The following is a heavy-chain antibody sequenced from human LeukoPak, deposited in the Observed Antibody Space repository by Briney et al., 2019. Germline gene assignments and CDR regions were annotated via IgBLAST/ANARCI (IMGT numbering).Heavy chain of an antibody. D-gene: IGHD3-16*01. CDR3: AGSQGEYYFIDV. V-gene: IGHV4-59*01. CDR1: GGSINTKY. Sequence: SETLSLTCTVSGGSINTKYWSWIRQPPGEGLEFIGNIYYSGSTNYNPSLKSRVPISVDTSKNQFSLNLTSVTAADTAVYYCAGSQGEYYFIDVWGKGTTVTVSS. J-gene: IGHJ6*03. CDR2: IYYSGST.